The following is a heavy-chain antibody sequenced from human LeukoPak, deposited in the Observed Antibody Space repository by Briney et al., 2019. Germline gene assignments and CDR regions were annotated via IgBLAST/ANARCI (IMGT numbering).Heavy chain of an antibody. D-gene: IGHD3-10*01. CDR1: GGTFSSYA. CDR2: IIPIFGTA. CDR3: ARGGEYYGSGSPLWFDP. V-gene: IGHV1-69*05. J-gene: IGHJ5*02. Sequence: GSSVKVSCNASGGTFSSYAISWVRQAPGQGLEWMGGIIPIFGTANYAQKFQGRVTITTDESTSTAYMELSSLRSEDTAVYYCARGGEYYGSGSPLWFDPWGQGTLVTVSS.